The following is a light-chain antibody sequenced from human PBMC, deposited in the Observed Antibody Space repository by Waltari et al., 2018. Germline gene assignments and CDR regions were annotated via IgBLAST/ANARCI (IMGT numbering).Light chain of an antibody. Sequence: QSPATLSVSPGERATLSCRASQSVTSILAWYQQKPGQAPRLLIYGTSTRATGIPDRFSGSGSGAEFTLTISSLQSEDFAVYYCQQYNNWPPTFGQGTKLEIK. CDR3: QQYNNWPPT. CDR2: GTS. CDR1: QSVTSI. J-gene: IGKJ2*01. V-gene: IGKV3-15*01.